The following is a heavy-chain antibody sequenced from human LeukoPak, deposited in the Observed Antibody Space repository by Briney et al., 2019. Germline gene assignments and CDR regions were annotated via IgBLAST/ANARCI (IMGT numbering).Heavy chain of an antibody. Sequence: GGSLRLSCAAAGFTFSSYEMNWVRQAPGKGLEWVSYISSSGSTLYYADSVKGRFTISRDNAKNSLYLQMNSLRAEDTAVYYCAELGITMIGGVWGKGTTVTISS. CDR2: ISSSGSTL. CDR1: GFTFSSYE. CDR3: AELGITMIGGV. J-gene: IGHJ6*04. D-gene: IGHD3-10*02. V-gene: IGHV3-48*03.